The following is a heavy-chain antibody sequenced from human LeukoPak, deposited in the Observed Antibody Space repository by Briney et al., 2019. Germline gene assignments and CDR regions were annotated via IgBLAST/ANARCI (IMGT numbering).Heavy chain of an antibody. Sequence: PSGGSLRLSCAASGFTFSSYAMTWVRQAPGRGLEWVSAISGSGDSTYYADSVKGRFTISRDNSKNTLYLQMNSLRAEDTALYYCAIGLVWWEQQSDFDYWGQGTLVTVSS. CDR1: GFTFSSYA. CDR3: AIGLVWWEQQSDFDY. V-gene: IGHV3-23*01. J-gene: IGHJ4*02. CDR2: ISGSGDST. D-gene: IGHD1-26*01.